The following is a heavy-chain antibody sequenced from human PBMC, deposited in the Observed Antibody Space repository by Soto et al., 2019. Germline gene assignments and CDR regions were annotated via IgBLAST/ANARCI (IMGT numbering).Heavy chain of an antibody. D-gene: IGHD2-8*01. CDR1: GFTFSSYW. Sequence: EVQLVESGGGLVQPGGSLRLSCAASGFTFSSYWMHWVRQAPGKGLVWVSRINSDGSSTSYADSVKGRFTISRDNAKNTLYLQMNGLRAEDTAVYYCATPFARFCTTTDCAKLDYWGQGTLVTVS. CDR3: ATPFARFCTTTDCAKLDY. V-gene: IGHV3-74*01. J-gene: IGHJ4*02. CDR2: INSDGSST.